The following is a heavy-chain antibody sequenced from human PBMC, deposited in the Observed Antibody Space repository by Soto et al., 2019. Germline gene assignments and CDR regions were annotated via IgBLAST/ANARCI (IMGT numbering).Heavy chain of an antibody. CDR2: IYYSGST. CDR3: ARVLGYCSSTSCARGYYYYYYYMDV. Sequence: SETLSLTCTVSGGSISSSSYYWGWIRQPPGKGLEWIGSIYYSGSTYYNPSLKSRVTISVDTSKNQFSLKLSSVTAADTAVYYCARVLGYCSSTSCARGYYYYYYYMDVWGKGTTVTVSS. D-gene: IGHD2-2*01. V-gene: IGHV4-39*01. J-gene: IGHJ6*03. CDR1: GGSISSSSYY.